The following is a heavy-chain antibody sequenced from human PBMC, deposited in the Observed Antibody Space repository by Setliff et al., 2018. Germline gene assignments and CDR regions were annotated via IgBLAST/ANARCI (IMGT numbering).Heavy chain of an antibody. Sequence: GASVKVSCKASGYTFTGYYMHWVRQAPGQGLEWMGWINPNSGGTNYAQKFQGRVTMTRDTSISTAYMELKDPTSDDTALYYCARINFYVSSGFYYASDYWGQGTLVTVSS. CDR2: INPNSGGT. D-gene: IGHD3-22*01. CDR3: ARINFYVSSGFYYASDY. V-gene: IGHV1-2*02. J-gene: IGHJ4*02. CDR1: GYTFTGYY.